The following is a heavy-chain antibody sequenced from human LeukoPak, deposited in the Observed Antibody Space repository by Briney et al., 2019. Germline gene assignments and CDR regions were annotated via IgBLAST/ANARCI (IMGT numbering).Heavy chain of an antibody. Sequence: SETLSLTCTVSGGSISSYYWSWIRQPPGKGLEWLGYVYYSGSTNYNPSLKSRVTISVDTSKNQFSLKLSSVTAADTAVCYCARGRHGDYNYYFDYWGQGTLVTVSS. CDR3: ARGRHGDYNYYFDY. CDR2: VYYSGST. D-gene: IGHD4-17*01. CDR1: GGSISSYY. V-gene: IGHV4-59*01. J-gene: IGHJ4*02.